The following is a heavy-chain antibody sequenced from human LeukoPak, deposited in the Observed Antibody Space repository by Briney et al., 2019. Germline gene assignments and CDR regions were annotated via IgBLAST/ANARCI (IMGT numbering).Heavy chain of an antibody. CDR1: GFTFSSYW. CDR3: ASSVVVTARTGMDV. CDR2: INSDGSST. D-gene: IGHD2-21*02. J-gene: IGHJ6*02. Sequence: GGSLRLSCAASGFTFSSYWMHWARQAPGKGLVWFSRINSDGSSTSYADSVKGRFTISRDNAKNTLYLQMNSLRAEDTAVYYCASSVVVTARTGMDVWGQGTTVTVSS. V-gene: IGHV3-74*01.